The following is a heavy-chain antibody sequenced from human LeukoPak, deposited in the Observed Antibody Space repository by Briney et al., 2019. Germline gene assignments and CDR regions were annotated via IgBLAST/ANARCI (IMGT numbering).Heavy chain of an antibody. V-gene: IGHV5-51*01. CDR2: VYPGDSDT. D-gene: IGHD2-2*02. Sequence: GEPLKISCKASGNTFSDYWIGWVRQMPGQGLEWMGIVYPGDSDTRYSPSFQGHVTISADKSINTAYLQWSGLQASDNAIYFCARSQGLYGAADYWGQGTLV. J-gene: IGHJ4*02. CDR1: GNTFSDYW. CDR3: ARSQGLYGAADY.